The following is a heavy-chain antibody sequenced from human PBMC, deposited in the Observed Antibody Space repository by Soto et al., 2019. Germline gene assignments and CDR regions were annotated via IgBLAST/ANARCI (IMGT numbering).Heavy chain of an antibody. Sequence: LQLQESGPGLVKPSETLSLTCTVSGGSFDITSSYWAWVRQPPGKGLEWIAYIYYSGSTYYNPSLKSRITISIDTSTNQLSLRLSSVTAADTAVSYCATIPIVGTKPYYFDYWGPGTLVTVSS. J-gene: IGHJ4*02. CDR2: IYYSGST. D-gene: IGHD1-1*01. V-gene: IGHV4-39*01. CDR3: ATIPIVGTKPYYFDY. CDR1: GGSFDITSSY.